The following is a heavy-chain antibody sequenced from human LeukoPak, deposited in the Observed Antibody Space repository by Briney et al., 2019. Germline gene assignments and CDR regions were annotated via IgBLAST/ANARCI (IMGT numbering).Heavy chain of an antibody. Sequence: PSETLSLTCTVSGGSISSSSYYWSWIRQPAGKGLEWIGRVYTSGSTNYNPSLKSRVTMSVDTSKNQFSLKLSSVTAADTAVYYCARENYYGSDYWGQGTLVTVSS. D-gene: IGHD3-10*01. J-gene: IGHJ4*02. CDR3: ARENYYGSDY. CDR2: VYTSGST. V-gene: IGHV4-61*02. CDR1: GGSISSSSYY.